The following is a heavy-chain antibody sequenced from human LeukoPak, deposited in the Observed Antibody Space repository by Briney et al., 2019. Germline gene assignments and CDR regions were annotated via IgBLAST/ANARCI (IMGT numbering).Heavy chain of an antibody. J-gene: IGHJ4*02. CDR3: ARGLRVLLWFGEENFDY. CDR2: ISSSSSTI. CDR1: GFTFSSYS. Sequence: GGSLRLSCAASGFTFSSYSMNWVRQAPGKGLEWVSYISSSSSTIYYADSVKSRFTISRDNAKNSLYLQMNSLRDEDTAVYYCARGLRVLLWFGEENFDYWGQGTLVTVSS. V-gene: IGHV3-48*02. D-gene: IGHD3-10*01.